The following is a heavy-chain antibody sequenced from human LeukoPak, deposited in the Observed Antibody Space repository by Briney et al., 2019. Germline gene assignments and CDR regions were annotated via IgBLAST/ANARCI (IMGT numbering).Heavy chain of an antibody. V-gene: IGHV3-49*04. D-gene: IGHD4-17*01. CDR3: TRDVHGDYVHFDY. Sequence: PGGSLRLSCTAAGFTFGDYAMSWVRQAPGKGLGWVGFIRSKAYGGTTEYATSVKGRFTISRDDSKSIAYLQMNSLKTEDTAVYYCTRDVHGDYVHFDYWGQGTLVAVSS. CDR1: GFTFGDYA. CDR2: IRSKAYGGTT. J-gene: IGHJ4*02.